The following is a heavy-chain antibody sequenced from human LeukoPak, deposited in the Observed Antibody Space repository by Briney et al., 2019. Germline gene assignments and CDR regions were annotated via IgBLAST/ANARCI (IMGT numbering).Heavy chain of an antibody. V-gene: IGHV1-69*05. D-gene: IGHD2-2*01. CDR1: GGTFSSYA. J-gene: IGHJ4*02. CDR2: IIPIFGTA. CDR3: ATRPAHIAQISFSFDY. Sequence: GSSVKVSCKASGGTFSSYAISWVRQAPGQGLEWMGGIIPIFGTANYAQKFQGRVTITTDESTSTAYMELSSLRSEDTAVYYCATRPAHIAQISFSFDYWGQGTLVTVSS.